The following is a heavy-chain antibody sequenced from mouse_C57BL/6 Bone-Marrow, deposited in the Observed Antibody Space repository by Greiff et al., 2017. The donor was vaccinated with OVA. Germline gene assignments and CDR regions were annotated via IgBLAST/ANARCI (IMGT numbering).Heavy chain of an antibody. J-gene: IGHJ4*01. CDR2: INSDGGST. V-gene: IGHV5-2*01. CDR3: ASYYDYDDYAMDY. Sequence: DVKLVESGGGLVQPGESLKLSCESNEYEFPSHDMSWVRKTPEKRLELVAAINSDGGSTYYPDTMERRFIISRDNTKKTLYLQMSSLRSDDTALYYCASYYDYDDYAMDYWGQGTSVTVSS. CDR1: EYEFPSHD. D-gene: IGHD2-4*01.